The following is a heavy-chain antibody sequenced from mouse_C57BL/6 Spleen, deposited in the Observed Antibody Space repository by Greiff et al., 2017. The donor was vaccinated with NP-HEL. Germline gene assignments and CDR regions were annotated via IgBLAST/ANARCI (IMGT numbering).Heavy chain of an antibody. Sequence: DVMLVESGGGLVKPGGSLKLSCAASGFTFSDYGMHWVRQAPEKGLEWVAYISSGSSTIYYADTVKGRFTISRDNAKNTLFLQMTSLRSEDTAMYYCARRRLLYYYAMDYWGQGTSVTVSS. V-gene: IGHV5-17*01. CDR3: ARRRLLYYYAMDY. CDR1: GFTFSDYG. D-gene: IGHD1-1*01. J-gene: IGHJ4*01. CDR2: ISSGSSTI.